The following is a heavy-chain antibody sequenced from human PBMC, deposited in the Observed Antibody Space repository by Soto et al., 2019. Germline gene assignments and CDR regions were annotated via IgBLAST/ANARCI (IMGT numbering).Heavy chain of an antibody. CDR1: GGSISSGGYS. D-gene: IGHD2-2*01. Sequence: PSETLSLTCAVSGGSISSGGYSWSWIRQPPGKGLEWIGYIYHSGSTYYNPSLKSRVTISVDRSKNQFSLKLSSVTAADTAVYYWARGGGYCSSTSCWWYFDLWGRGTLVTVSS. CDR2: IYHSGST. CDR3: ARGGGYCSSTSCWWYFDL. J-gene: IGHJ2*01. V-gene: IGHV4-30-2*01.